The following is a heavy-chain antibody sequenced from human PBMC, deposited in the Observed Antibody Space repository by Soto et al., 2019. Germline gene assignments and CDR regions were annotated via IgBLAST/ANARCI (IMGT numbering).Heavy chain of an antibody. CDR3: ARGGYSSGYYSRPLAIDY. CDR2: INPNSGGT. CDR1: GYTFTGYY. Sequence: ASVKVSCKASGYTFTGYYMHWVRQAPGQGLEWMGWINPNSGGTNYAQKFQGWVTMTRDTSISTTYMELSRLRSDDTAVYHCARGGYSSGYYSRPLAIDYWGQGTLVTVSS. D-gene: IGHD3-22*01. V-gene: IGHV1-2*04. J-gene: IGHJ4*02.